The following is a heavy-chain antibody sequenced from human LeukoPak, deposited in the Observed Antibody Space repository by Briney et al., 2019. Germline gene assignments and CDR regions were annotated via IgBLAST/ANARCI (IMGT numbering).Heavy chain of an antibody. CDR3: ARDERDSSPGAFDI. J-gene: IGHJ3*02. D-gene: IGHD2/OR15-2a*01. V-gene: IGHV4-61*02. CDR1: GGSITSGSYF. CDR2: IYTSGST. Sequence: PSQTLSLTCTVSGGSITSGSYFWSWIRQPPGKGLAWIGRIYTSGSTNYNPSLKIRVSILVDTSKHQFSPKLSSVTAADTAVYYCARDERDSSPGAFDIWGQGTMVTVSS.